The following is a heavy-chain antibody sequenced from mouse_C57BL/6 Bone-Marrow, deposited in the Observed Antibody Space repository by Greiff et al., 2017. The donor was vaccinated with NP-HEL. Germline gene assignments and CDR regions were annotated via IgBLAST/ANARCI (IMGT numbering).Heavy chain of an antibody. J-gene: IGHJ2*01. CDR2: IDPSDSST. D-gene: IGHD2-2*01. CDR3: ARGWLRRVDY. CDR1: GYTFTSYW. Sequence: QVQLQQPGAELVMPGASVKLSCKASGYTFTSYWMHWVKQRPGQGLEWIGEIDPSDSSTNYNQKFKGKSTLTVDKSSSTAYMQLSSLTSEDSAVYYCARGWLRRVDYWGQGTTLTVSS. V-gene: IGHV1-69*01.